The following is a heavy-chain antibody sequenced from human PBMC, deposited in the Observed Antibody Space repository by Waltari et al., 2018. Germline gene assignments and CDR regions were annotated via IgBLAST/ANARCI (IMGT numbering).Heavy chain of an antibody. D-gene: IGHD5-12*01. CDR3: AKGNIVATILGY. Sequence: QVQLVESGGGVVQPGGSLRLSCAASGFTFSSYGMHWLRQAPGKGLEWVAFIRYDGSNKYYADSVKGRFTISRDNSKNTLYLQMNSLRAEDTAVYYCAKGNIVATILGYWGQGTLVTVSS. V-gene: IGHV3-30*02. J-gene: IGHJ4*02. CDR1: GFTFSSYG. CDR2: IRYDGSNK.